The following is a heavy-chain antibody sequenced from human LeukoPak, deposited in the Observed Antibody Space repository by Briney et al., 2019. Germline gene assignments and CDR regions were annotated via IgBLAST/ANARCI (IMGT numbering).Heavy chain of an antibody. CDR2: IYYSGST. V-gene: IGHV4-31*03. Sequence: PSETLSLTCTVSGGSISSGGYYWSWIRQHPGKGLEWIGYIYYSGSTYYNPSLKSRVTISVDTSKNQFSLKLSSVTAADTAVYYCARDSPRLGAFDIWGQGTMVTVSS. CDR1: GGSISSGGYY. J-gene: IGHJ3*02. CDR3: ARDSPRLGAFDI. D-gene: IGHD3-16*01.